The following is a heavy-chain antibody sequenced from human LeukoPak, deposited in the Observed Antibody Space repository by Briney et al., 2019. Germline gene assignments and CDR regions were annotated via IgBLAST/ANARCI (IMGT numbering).Heavy chain of an antibody. CDR2: ISGSGGST. CDR3: AKDRVVVVAAAFDY. D-gene: IGHD2-15*01. CDR1: GFTFSSYA. Sequence: GGSLRLSCAASGFTFSSYAMSWVRQAPGQGLEWVSAISGSGGSTYYADSVKGRFTISRDNSKNTLYLQMNSLRAEDTAVYYCAKDRVVVVAAAFDYWGQGTLVTVSS. J-gene: IGHJ4*02. V-gene: IGHV3-23*01.